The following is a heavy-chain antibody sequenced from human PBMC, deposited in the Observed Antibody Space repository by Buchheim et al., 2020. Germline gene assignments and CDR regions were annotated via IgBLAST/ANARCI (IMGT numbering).Heavy chain of an antibody. CDR3: TTEEYSSSSDYYYYYGMDV. Sequence: EVQLVESGGGLVKPGGSLRLSCAASGFTFSNAWMSWVRQAPGKGLEWVGRIKSKTDGGTTDYAAPVKGRFTIPRDDSKNTLYLQMNSLKTEDTAVYYCTTEEYSSSSDYYYYYGMDVWGQGTT. J-gene: IGHJ6*02. D-gene: IGHD6-6*01. CDR2: IKSKTDGGTT. V-gene: IGHV3-15*01. CDR1: GFTFSNAW.